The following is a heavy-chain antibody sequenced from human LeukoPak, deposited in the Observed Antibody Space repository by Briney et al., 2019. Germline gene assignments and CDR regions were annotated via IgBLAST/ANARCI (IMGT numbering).Heavy chain of an antibody. D-gene: IGHD6-6*01. J-gene: IGHJ4*02. CDR1: GFTFSSYS. V-gene: IGHV3-21*01. CDR3: ASLLYSSSSGIDY. Sequence: PGGSLRLSCAASGFTFSSYSMNWVRQAPGKGLEWVSSISSSSSYIYYADSVKGRFTISRDNAKNSLCLQMNSLRAEDTAVYYCASLLYSSSSGIDYWGQGTLVTVSS. CDR2: ISSSSSYI.